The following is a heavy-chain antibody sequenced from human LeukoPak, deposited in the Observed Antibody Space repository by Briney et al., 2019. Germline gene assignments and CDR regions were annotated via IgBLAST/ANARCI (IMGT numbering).Heavy chain of an antibody. J-gene: IGHJ4*02. Sequence: GGSLRLSCAASGFTFSSYGMHWVRQAPGKGLEWAAVIWYDGSNKYYADSVKGRFTISRDNSKNTLYLQMNSLRAEDTAVYYCAREQQWLVHYFDYWGQGTLVTVSS. CDR3: AREQQWLVHYFDY. CDR2: IWYDGSNK. V-gene: IGHV3-33*01. CDR1: GFTFSSYG. D-gene: IGHD6-19*01.